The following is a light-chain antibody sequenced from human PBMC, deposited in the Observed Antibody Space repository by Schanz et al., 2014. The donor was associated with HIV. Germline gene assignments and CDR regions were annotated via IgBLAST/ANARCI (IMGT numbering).Light chain of an antibody. Sequence: DIQMTQSPSAMSASVGDRVTITCRASQGISGSLAWFQQRPGKVPKRLIYATSSLQSGAPSRFSGSGSGTEFSLTISSLQPEDFATYYCHQYATSSWTFGQGTKVEIK. CDR1: QGISGS. CDR2: ATS. CDR3: HQYATSSWT. J-gene: IGKJ1*01. V-gene: IGKV1-17*03.